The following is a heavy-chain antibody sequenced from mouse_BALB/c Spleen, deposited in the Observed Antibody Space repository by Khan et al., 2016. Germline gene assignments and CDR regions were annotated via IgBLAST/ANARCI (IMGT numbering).Heavy chain of an antibody. D-gene: IGHD1-1*01. CDR1: GYTFTNYG. V-gene: IGHV9-3-1*01. CDR2: INTYSGES. J-gene: IGHJ1*01. Sequence: QIQLVQSGPELKKPGKTVKISCKASGYTFTNYGMNWVKQAPGKGLQWMGWINTYSGESTYADDFKGRFAFSLETFANTAYLQINTLKNEDTATDCCARYRYYTGSNRYFDVWGAGTTVTVSS. CDR3: ARYRYYTGSNRYFDV.